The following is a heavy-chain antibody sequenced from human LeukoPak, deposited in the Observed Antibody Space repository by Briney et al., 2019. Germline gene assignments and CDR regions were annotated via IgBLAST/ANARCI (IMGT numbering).Heavy chain of an antibody. J-gene: IGHJ6*03. Sequence: PSETLSLTCTVSGGSISSYYWSWIRQPPGKGLEWIGYIYTSGSTNYNPSLKSRVTISVDTSKNQFSLKLSSVTAAGTAVYYCARQTQPYYYYYYYMDVWGKGTTVTVSS. D-gene: IGHD6-13*01. V-gene: IGHV4-4*09. CDR1: GGSISSYY. CDR3: ARQTQPYYYYYYYMDV. CDR2: IYTSGST.